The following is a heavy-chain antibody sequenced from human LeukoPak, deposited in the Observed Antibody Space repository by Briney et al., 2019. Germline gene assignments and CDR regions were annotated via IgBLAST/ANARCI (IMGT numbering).Heavy chain of an antibody. J-gene: IGHJ3*02. Sequence: PGGSLRLSCAASGFTFSSYSMSWVRQAPGKGLEWVPSISSSSSYIYYADSVKGRFTISRDNAKNSLYLQMNSLRAEDTAVYYCAREGYSYVIDAFDIWGQGTMVTVSS. CDR2: ISSSSSYI. D-gene: IGHD5-18*01. CDR3: AREGYSYVIDAFDI. V-gene: IGHV3-21*01. CDR1: GFTFSSYS.